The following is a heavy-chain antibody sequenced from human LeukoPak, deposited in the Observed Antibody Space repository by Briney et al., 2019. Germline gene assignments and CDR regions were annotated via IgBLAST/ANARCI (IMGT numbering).Heavy chain of an antibody. V-gene: IGHV4-34*01. CDR3: ARLGFWDYYDSSGSEDY. CDR2: INHSGST. D-gene: IGHD3-22*01. Sequence: PSETLSLTCAVYGGSFSGCYWSWIRQPPGKGLEWIGEINHSGSTNYNPSLKSRVTISVDTSKNQFSLKLSSVTAADTAVYYCARLGFWDYYDSSGSEDYWGQGTLVTVPS. J-gene: IGHJ4*02. CDR1: GGSFSGCY.